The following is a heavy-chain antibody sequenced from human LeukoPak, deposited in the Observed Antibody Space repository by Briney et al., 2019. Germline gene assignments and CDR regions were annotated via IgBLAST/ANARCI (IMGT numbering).Heavy chain of an antibody. CDR2: INHSGST. CDR3: ARGHVLRFLEWLTHNWFDP. V-gene: IGHV4-4*02. Sequence: SETLSLTCAVSGGSISSSNWWSWVRQPPGKGLEWIGEINHSGSTNYNPSLKSRVTISVDTSKNQFSLKLSSVTAADTAVYYCARGHVLRFLEWLTHNWFDPWGQGTLVTVSS. D-gene: IGHD3-3*01. J-gene: IGHJ5*02. CDR1: GGSISSSNW.